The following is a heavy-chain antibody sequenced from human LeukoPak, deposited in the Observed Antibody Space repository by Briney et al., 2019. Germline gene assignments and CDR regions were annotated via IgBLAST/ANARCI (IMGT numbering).Heavy chain of an antibody. CDR3: ARDWREGEYVGATDNYYFDY. J-gene: IGHJ4*02. D-gene: IGHD1-26*01. CDR1: GYTFTSYG. CDR2: ISAYSGDT. Sequence: ASVKVSCKASGYTFTSYGISWVRQAPGQGLEWMGWISAYSGDTNYAQKFQGRATMTTDTSTSTAYMELRSLSSEDTAVYYCARDWREGEYVGATDNYYFDYWGQGTLVTVSS. V-gene: IGHV1-18*01.